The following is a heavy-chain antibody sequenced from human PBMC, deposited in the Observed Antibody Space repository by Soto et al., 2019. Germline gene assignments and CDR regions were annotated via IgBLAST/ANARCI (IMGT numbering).Heavy chain of an antibody. V-gene: IGHV3-9*01. CDR2: ISWNSGSI. D-gene: IGHD3-10*01. CDR1: GFTFSSYA. J-gene: IGHJ3*02. CDR3: AKDSLASYDAFDI. Sequence: GGSLRLSCAASGFTFSSYAMSWVRQAPGKGLEWVSGISWNSGSIGYADSVKGRFTISRDNAKNSLYLQMNSLRAEDTALYYCAKDSLASYDAFDIWGQGTMVTVSS.